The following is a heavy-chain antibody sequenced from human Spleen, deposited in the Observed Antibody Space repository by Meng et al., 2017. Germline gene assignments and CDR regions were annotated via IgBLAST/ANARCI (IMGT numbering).Heavy chain of an antibody. J-gene: IGHJ6*02. CDR3: ARDPYTLHSSSWYSGMDV. CDR2: MNTDGGST. D-gene: IGHD6-13*01. CDR1: GFTFSSYW. Sequence: GGSLRLSCTASGFTFSSYWMHWVRQAPRKGPVWVSRMNTDGGSTDYADPVNSRFTIVRDNAKNTLYLQMTMLGAEDTAIYYWARDPYTLHSSSWYSGMDVWGQGTTVTVSS. V-gene: IGHV3-74*01.